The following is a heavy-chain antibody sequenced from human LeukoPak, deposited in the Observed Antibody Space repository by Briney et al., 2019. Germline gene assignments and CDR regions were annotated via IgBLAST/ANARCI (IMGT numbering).Heavy chain of an antibody. V-gene: IGHV1-18*01. CDR2: FSAYTGNT. D-gene: IGHD1-26*01. J-gene: IGHJ3*02. CDR3: ARDLIVGATLAGGHDAFDI. CDR1: GYTFTSYG. Sequence: ASVKVSCKSTGYTFTSYGISWVRQVPGQGLEWMGWFSAYTGNTTYAQNLQGRVTMNTGTSTRTAYMDLRRLRSDDRAVYYCARDLIVGATLAGGHDAFDIWGQGTMVTVSS.